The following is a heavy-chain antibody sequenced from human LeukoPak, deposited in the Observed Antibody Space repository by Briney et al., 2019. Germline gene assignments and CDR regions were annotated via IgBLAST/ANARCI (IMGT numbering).Heavy chain of an antibody. V-gene: IGHV4-59*13. D-gene: IGHD3-22*01. CDR2: IYNTATTTYNPSLKTDSRT. Sequence: SETLSLTCTVSGGSISTYYWTWIRQPPGKGLEWIGYIYNTATTTYNPSLKTDSRTNYNASLRSRVTMSLDTSKNQVSLKLNSVTAADTAVYYCARGFMIVERGIDSWGQGTLVTVSS. CDR1: GGSISTYY. CDR3: ARGFMIVERGIDS. J-gene: IGHJ4*02.